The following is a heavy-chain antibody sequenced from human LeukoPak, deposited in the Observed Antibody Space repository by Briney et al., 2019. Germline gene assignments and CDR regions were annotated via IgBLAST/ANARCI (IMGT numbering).Heavy chain of an antibody. CDR3: ARTLGGSYLFDY. CDR1: GFTFSSYA. Sequence: PGGSLRLSCAASGFTFSSYAIHWVRQAPGKGLEWVAVISYDGSNKYYADSVKGRFTISRDNSKNTLYLQMNSLRAEDTAVYYCARTLGGSYLFDYWGQGTLVTVSS. D-gene: IGHD1-26*01. J-gene: IGHJ4*02. CDR2: ISYDGSNK. V-gene: IGHV3-30*01.